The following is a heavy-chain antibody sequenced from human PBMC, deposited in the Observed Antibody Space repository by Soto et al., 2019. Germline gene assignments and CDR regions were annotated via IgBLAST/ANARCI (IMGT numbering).Heavy chain of an antibody. CDR3: ARNYGHAFDI. J-gene: IGHJ3*02. CDR1: GGSIRSYY. V-gene: IGHV4-59*01. Sequence: QVQLQESGPGLVKPSETLSLTCTVPGGSIRSYYWSWIRQPPGKGLEWIGYIYYSGSTNYNPSLKSRVTISVDTSKNQSSQKLSSVTAADTAVYYCARNYGHAFDIWGQGTMVTVSS. D-gene: IGHD1-7*01. CDR2: IYYSGST.